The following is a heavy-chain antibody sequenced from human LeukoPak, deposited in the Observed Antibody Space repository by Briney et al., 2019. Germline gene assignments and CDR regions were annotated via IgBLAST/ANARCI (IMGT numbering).Heavy chain of an antibody. CDR3: ASSRAGTLKVHNWFDP. CDR1: GYGFSSYW. D-gene: IGHD6-19*01. J-gene: IGHJ5*02. Sequence: GESLKISCKGSGYGFSSYWISWVRQMPGKGLEWMGRIDPTDSYTDYSPSFQGHVTISVDRSISTAYLQWSSLKASDTAMYFCASSRAGTLKVHNWFDPWGQGSLVTVSS. CDR2: IDPTDSYT. V-gene: IGHV5-10-1*01.